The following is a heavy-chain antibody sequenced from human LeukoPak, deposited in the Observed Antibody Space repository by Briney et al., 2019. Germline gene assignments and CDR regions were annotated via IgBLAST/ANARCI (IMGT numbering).Heavy chain of an antibody. CDR1: GFTFSSYA. D-gene: IGHD6-6*01. CDR3: AKRRIAARRNYYYMDV. Sequence: GGSLRLSXAASGFTFSSYAMSWVRQAPGKGLEWVSAISGSGGSTYYADSVKGRFTISRDNSKNTLYLQMNSLRAEDTAVYYCAKRRIAARRNYYYMDVWGKGTTVTVSS. CDR2: ISGSGGST. V-gene: IGHV3-23*01. J-gene: IGHJ6*03.